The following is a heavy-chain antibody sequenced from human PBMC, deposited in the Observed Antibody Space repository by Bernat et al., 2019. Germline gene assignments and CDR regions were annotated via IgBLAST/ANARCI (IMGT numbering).Heavy chain of an antibody. CDR2: ISGSGGST. CDR3: AKSPYCGGDCYYYWFDP. CDR1: GFTFSSYA. V-gene: IGHV3-23*01. D-gene: IGHD2-21*01. J-gene: IGHJ5*02. Sequence: EVQLLESGGGLVQPVGSLRLSCAASGFTFSSYAMSWVRQAPGKGLEWVSAISGSGGSTYYADSVKGRFTISRDNSKNTLYLQMNSLRAEDTAVYYCAKSPYCGGDCYYYWFDPWGQGTLVTVSS.